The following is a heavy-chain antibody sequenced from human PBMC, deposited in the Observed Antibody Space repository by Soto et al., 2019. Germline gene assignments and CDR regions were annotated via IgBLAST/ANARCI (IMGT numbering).Heavy chain of an antibody. CDR3: ARDPYGSGSYLTFDY. J-gene: IGHJ4*02. D-gene: IGHD3-10*01. Sequence: QVQLVQSGAEVRKPGASVKVSCKASGYTFTSYDISWVRQAPGQGLEWMGWISAYNAITNYAQKFQGRVTMTTDTSTSTAYMELRGLRSDDTAVYYCARDPYGSGSYLTFDYWGQGTLVTVSS. V-gene: IGHV1-18*01. CDR2: ISAYNAIT. CDR1: GYTFTSYD.